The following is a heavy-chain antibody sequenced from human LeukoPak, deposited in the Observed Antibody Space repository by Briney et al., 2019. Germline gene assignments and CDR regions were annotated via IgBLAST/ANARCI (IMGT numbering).Heavy chain of an antibody. J-gene: IGHJ4*02. Sequence: GGSLRLSCAASGFIFSSYAMHWVRQAPGKGLEWVAVISYDGSNKYYADSVKGRFTISRDNSKNTLYLQMNSLRAEDTAVYYCARDSQEASSYHIDYWGQGTLVTVSS. D-gene: IGHD4-11*01. V-gene: IGHV3-30*04. CDR2: ISYDGSNK. CDR3: ARDSQEASSYHIDY. CDR1: GFIFSSYA.